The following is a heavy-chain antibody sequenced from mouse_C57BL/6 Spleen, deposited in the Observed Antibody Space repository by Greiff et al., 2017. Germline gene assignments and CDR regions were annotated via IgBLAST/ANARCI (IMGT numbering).Heavy chain of an antibody. Sequence: EVKVVESGGGLVQPGGSLKLSCAASGFTFSDYYMYWVRQTPEKRLEWVAYISNGGGSTYYPDTVKGRFTISRDNAKNTLYLQMSRLKSEDTAMYYCARQRGYSNGFAYWGQGTLVTVSA. CDR2: ISNGGGST. CDR3: ARQRGYSNGFAY. CDR1: GFTFSDYY. J-gene: IGHJ3*01. V-gene: IGHV5-12*01. D-gene: IGHD2-5*01.